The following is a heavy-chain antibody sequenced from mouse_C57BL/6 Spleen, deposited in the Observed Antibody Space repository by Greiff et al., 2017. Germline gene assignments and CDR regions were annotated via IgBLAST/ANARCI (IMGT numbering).Heavy chain of an antibody. V-gene: IGHV1-26*01. CDR2: INPNNGGT. D-gene: IGHD1-1*01. CDR1: GYTFTDYY. Sequence: EVQLQQSGPELVKPGASVKISCKASGYTFTDYYMNWVKQSHGKSLEWIGDINPNNGGTSYNQKFKGKATLTVDKSSSTAYMELRSLTSEDSAVYYCAFITTVVFDYWGQGTTLTVSS. J-gene: IGHJ2*01. CDR3: AFITTVVFDY.